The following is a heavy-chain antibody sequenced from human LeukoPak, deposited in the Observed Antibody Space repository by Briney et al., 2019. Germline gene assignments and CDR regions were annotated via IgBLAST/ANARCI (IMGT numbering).Heavy chain of an antibody. CDR1: GYTFTSYD. V-gene: IGHV1-8*03. J-gene: IGHJ5*02. CDR3: AGGSISLGYCSGGSCYFRWFDP. D-gene: IGHD2-15*01. CDR2: MNPNSGNT. Sequence: ASVKVSCKASGYTFTSYDINWVRQATGQGLEWMGWMNPNSGNTGYAQKFQGRVTITRNTSISTAYMELSSLRSEDTAVYYCAGGSISLGYCSGGSCYFRWFDPWGQGTLVTVSS.